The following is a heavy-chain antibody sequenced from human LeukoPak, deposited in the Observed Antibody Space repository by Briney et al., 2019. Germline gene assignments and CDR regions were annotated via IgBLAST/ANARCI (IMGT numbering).Heavy chain of an antibody. J-gene: IGHJ4*02. V-gene: IGHV4-39*07. D-gene: IGHD1-26*01. CDR3: ASGLSGSYPGFDY. CDR2: IYYSGST. Sequence: PSETLSLTCTVSGDSIRSSSHYWGWIRQHPGKGLEWIGSIYYSGSTYYNPSLKGRVTISVDTSKNQFSLKVRSVTAADTAVYYCASGLSGSYPGFDYWGQGTLVSVSS. CDR1: GDSIRSSSHY.